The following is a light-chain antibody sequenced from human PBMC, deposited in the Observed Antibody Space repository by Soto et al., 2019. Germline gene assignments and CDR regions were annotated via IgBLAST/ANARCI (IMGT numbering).Light chain of an antibody. CDR3: CSYTHGNTF. CDR1: SSDVGSYNNL. Sequence: QSALTQPASVSGSPGQSITISCTGTSSDVGSYNNLDSCYQQHPGKAPKAMIYEVNKRASVVSNRFSGSKSGNTASLTISGLQAEDQHDYYCCSYTHGNTFFGGGTKVTVL. CDR2: EVN. V-gene: IGLV2-23*02. J-gene: IGLJ2*01.